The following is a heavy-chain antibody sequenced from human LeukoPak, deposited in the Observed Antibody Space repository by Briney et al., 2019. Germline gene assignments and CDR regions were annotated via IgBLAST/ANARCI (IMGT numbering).Heavy chain of an antibody. CDR3: ASLLTVSYGMDV. V-gene: IGHV3-30*19. J-gene: IGHJ6*02. CDR2: IWYDGSNK. CDR1: GFTFSSYG. D-gene: IGHD4-11*01. Sequence: GGSLRLSCAASGFTFSSYGMHWVRQAPGKGLEWVAVIWYDGSNKYYADSVKGRFTISRDNSKNTLYLQMNSLRAEDTAVYYCASLLTVSYGMDVWGQGTTVTVSS.